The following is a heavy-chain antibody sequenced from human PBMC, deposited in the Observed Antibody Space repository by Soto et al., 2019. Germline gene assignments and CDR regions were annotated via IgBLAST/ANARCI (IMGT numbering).Heavy chain of an antibody. J-gene: IGHJ4*02. CDR2: INPNSGGT. V-gene: IGHV1-2*02. D-gene: IGHD3-22*01. CDR3: ARDSPVEKHYDSSGVTDC. CDR1: GYTFTGYY. Sequence: ASVKVSCKASGYTFTGYYMHWVRQAPGQGLEWMGWINPNSGGTNYAQKFQGRVTMTRDTSISTAYMELSRLRSDDTAVYYCARDSPVEKHYDSSGVTDCWGQGSRVTVSS.